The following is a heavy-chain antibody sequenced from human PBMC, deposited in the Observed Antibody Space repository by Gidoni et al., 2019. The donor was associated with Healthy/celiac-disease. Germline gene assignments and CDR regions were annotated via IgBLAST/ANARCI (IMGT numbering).Heavy chain of an antibody. CDR2: IIPSFGTA. CDR1: GCTFRSYA. V-gene: IGHV1-69*12. Sequence: QVHLVQSGAEVKKPGSSVTVSCKASGCTFRSYAISWVRQAPGQGLEWMGGIIPSFGTANYAQKFQGRVTITADESTSTAYMELSSLRSEDTAVYYCARPASRELLDYYYYGMDVWGQGTTVTVSS. J-gene: IGHJ6*02. CDR3: ARPASRELLDYYYYGMDV. D-gene: IGHD1-26*01.